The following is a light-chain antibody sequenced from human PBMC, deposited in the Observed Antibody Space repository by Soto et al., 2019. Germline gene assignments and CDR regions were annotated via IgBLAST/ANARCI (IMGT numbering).Light chain of an antibody. CDR2: SAS. V-gene: IGKV3-20*01. Sequence: IVLTQSPGTLSLSPGERATLSCRASQSVASRALAWYQQKTGQAPRLLMYSASKRATGIPDSFSGSGSGTDFILTISSLEPEDFAVYYCQQYGSTPPMYTFGQGTKLEIK. CDR1: QSVASRA. J-gene: IGKJ2*01. CDR3: QQYGSTPPMYT.